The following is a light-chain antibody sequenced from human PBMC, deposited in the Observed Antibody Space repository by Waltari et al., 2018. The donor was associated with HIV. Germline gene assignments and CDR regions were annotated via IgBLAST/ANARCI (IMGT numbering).Light chain of an antibody. Sequence: QSVLPQPPSASGTPGHGVTISRSGSSSNIGSTFVYWCQQLPGAAPKLLIYRNNRRASGVADRCAGSTSSASASVAISGRRSEAAADYYCAVWDDSLREVFGGGTKLTVL. CDR1: SSNIGSTF. CDR3: AVWDDSLREV. J-gene: IGLJ3*02. V-gene: IGLV1-47*01. CDR2: RNN.